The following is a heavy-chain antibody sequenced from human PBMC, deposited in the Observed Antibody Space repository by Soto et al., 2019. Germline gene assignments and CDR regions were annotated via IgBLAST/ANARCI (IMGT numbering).Heavy chain of an antibody. J-gene: IGHJ5*02. V-gene: IGHV3-7*03. CDR2: IKQDGSEK. D-gene: IGHD3-22*01. CDR1: GFTFSSYW. Sequence: LRLSCAASGFTFSSYWMSWVRQAPGKGLEWVANIKQDGSEKYYVDSVKGRFTISRDNAKNSLYLQMNSLRAEDTAVYYCARDKGYYYDSSGYYPNWFDPWGQGTLVTVSS. CDR3: ARDKGYYYDSSGYYPNWFDP.